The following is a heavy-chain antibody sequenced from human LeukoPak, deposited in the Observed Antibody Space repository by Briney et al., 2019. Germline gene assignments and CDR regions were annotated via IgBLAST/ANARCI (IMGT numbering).Heavy chain of an antibody. D-gene: IGHD1-26*01. CDR1: GFTFSSYA. Sequence: GGSLRLSCAASGFTFSSYAMGWVRQAPGKGLEWVSGISDNGDGTYYAGSVKGRFTISRDKSKNTLYLQMNSLRDEDTAVYYCARTSGSYSIDVFDIWGQGTMVTVSS. V-gene: IGHV3-23*01. J-gene: IGHJ3*02. CDR2: ISDNGDGT. CDR3: ARTSGSYSIDVFDI.